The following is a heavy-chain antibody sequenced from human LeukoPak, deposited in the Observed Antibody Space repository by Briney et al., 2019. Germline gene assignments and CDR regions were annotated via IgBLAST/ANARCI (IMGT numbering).Heavy chain of an antibody. CDR1: GFTFDDYG. CDR3: AKDPSLWFGELLYWFDP. Sequence: GGSLRLSRAASGFTFDDYGMHWVRQAPGKGLEWVAVISYDGSNEYYADSVKGRFTISRDNSKNTLYLQMNSLRAEDTAVYYCAKDPSLWFGELLYWFDPWGQGTLVTVSS. D-gene: IGHD3-10*01. V-gene: IGHV3-30*18. J-gene: IGHJ5*02. CDR2: ISYDGSNE.